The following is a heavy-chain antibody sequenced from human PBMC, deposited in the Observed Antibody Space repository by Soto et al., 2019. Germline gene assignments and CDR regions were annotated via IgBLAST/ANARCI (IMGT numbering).Heavy chain of an antibody. D-gene: IGHD6-19*01. CDR1: GGSISSSNW. Sequence: SETLSLTFAVSGGSISSSNWWSWVRQPPGKGLEWIGEIYHSGSTNYNPSLKSRFTISRDNSKNTLYLQMNSLRAEDTAVYYRASTSSGWYEPLDYWGQGTLVTVSS. J-gene: IGHJ4*02. V-gene: IGHV4-4*02. CDR2: IYHSGST. CDR3: ASTSSGWYEPLDY.